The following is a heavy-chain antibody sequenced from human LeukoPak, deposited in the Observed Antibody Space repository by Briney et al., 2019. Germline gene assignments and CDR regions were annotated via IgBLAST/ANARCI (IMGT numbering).Heavy chain of an antibody. V-gene: IGHV1-2*02. J-gene: IGHJ6*03. CDR3: ARDHRSELGIAVKVRAYYYMDV. D-gene: IGHD7-27*01. CDR2: INPNSGGT. CDR1: GYTFTGYY. Sequence: ASVKVSCKASGYTFTGYYMHWVRQAPGQGLEWMGWINPNSGGTNYAQKFQGRVTMTRDTSISTAYMELSRLRSDDTAVYYCARDHRSELGIAVKVRAYYYMDVWGKGTTVTVSS.